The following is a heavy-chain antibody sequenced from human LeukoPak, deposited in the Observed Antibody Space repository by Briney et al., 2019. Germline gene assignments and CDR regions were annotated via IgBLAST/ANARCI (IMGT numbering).Heavy chain of an antibody. J-gene: IGHJ4*02. CDR3: TAVPAARNKIDY. CDR1: GFTFSSYA. D-gene: IGHD2-2*01. CDR2: ISGSDGST. Sequence: PGGSLRLSCAASGFTFSSYAMSWVRQAPGKGVEWVSAISGSDGSTYYADSVKGRFTISRDNSKNTLYLQMNSLRAEDTAVYYCTAVPAARNKIDYWGQGTLVTVSS. V-gene: IGHV3-23*01.